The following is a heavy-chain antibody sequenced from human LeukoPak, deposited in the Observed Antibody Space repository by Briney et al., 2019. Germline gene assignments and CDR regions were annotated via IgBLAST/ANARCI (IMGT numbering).Heavy chain of an antibody. CDR1: GGSISGTNW. D-gene: IGHD5-12*01. V-gene: IGHV4-4*02. J-gene: IGHJ4*02. CDR3: ARGGRYADY. CDR2: IYYSGST. Sequence: SGTLSLTCAVSGGSISGTNWWSWVRQPPGKGLEWIANIYYSGSTYYSPSLKSRVTISVDTSKNQFFLKLSSVTAADTAIYYCARGGRYADYWGQGTLVTVSS.